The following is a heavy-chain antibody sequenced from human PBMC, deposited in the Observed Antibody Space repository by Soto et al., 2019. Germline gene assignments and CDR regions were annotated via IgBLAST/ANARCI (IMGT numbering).Heavy chain of an antibody. CDR1: GGSISSSNW. CDR2: IYHSGST. V-gene: IGHV4-4*02. CDR3: ARTSPYYGSGSYSRSDFDY. D-gene: IGHD3-10*01. Sequence: PSETLSLTCAVSGGSISSSNWWSWVRQPPGKGLEWIGEIYHSGSTNYNPSLKSRVTISVDKSKNQFSLKLSSVTAADTAVYYCARTSPYYGSGSYSRSDFDYWGQGTLVTVSS. J-gene: IGHJ4*02.